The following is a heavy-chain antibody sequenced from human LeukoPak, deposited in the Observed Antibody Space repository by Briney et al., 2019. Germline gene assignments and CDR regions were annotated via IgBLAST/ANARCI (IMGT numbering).Heavy chain of an antibody. Sequence: ASVKVSCKASGYTFTNYGISWVRQAPGQGLEWMGWISAYNGNTNYAQKLHGRVTMTIDTSTSTAYMELTSLTPDDTAVYYCARDVGYSSGWYLEYWGQGTLVTVSS. J-gene: IGHJ4*02. CDR1: GYTFTNYG. D-gene: IGHD6-19*01. V-gene: IGHV1-18*01. CDR3: ARDVGYSSGWYLEY. CDR2: ISAYNGNT.